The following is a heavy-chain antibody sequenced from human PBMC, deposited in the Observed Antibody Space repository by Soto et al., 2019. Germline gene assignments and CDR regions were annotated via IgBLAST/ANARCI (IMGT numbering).Heavy chain of an antibody. V-gene: IGHV1-18*01. CDR3: ARDWNCTNSRCQNCFDP. J-gene: IGHJ5*02. Sequence: ASVNVSCKASGYTFTKYGISWVRQAPGQGLEWMGWISGDDGHTNYGQKFQGRVTMTRDTSTSTVYMELRSLRSDDTALYYCARDWNCTNSRCQNCFDPWGQGTLVTVSS. CDR2: ISGDDGHT. CDR1: GYTFTKYG. D-gene: IGHD2-8*01.